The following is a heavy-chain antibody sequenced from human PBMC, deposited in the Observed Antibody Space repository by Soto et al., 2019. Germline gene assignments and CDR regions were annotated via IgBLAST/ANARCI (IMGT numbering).Heavy chain of an antibody. CDR3: ARDIPVLRFLEWLFTPDY. CDR1: GFTFSSYS. D-gene: IGHD3-3*01. J-gene: IGHJ4*02. V-gene: IGHV3-21*01. Sequence: EVQLVESGGGLVKPGGSLRLSCAASGFTFSSYSMNWVRQAPGKGLEWVSSISSSSSYIYYADSVKGRFTISRDNAKNSLYLQMNSLRAEDTAVYYCARDIPVLRFLEWLFTPDYWGQGTLVTVSS. CDR2: ISSSSSYI.